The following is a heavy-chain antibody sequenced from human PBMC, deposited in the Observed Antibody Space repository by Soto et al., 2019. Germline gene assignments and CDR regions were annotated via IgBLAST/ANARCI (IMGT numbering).Heavy chain of an antibody. J-gene: IGHJ3*02. V-gene: IGHV1-46*01. Sequence: GASVKVSCKASGYTFTSYYMHWVRQAPGQGLEWMGIINPSGGSTSYAQKFQGRVTMTRDTSTSTVYMELSSLRSEDTAVYYCARDKIVGATQRAFDIWGQGTMVTVSS. D-gene: IGHD1-26*01. CDR1: GYTFTSYY. CDR2: INPSGGST. CDR3: ARDKIVGATQRAFDI.